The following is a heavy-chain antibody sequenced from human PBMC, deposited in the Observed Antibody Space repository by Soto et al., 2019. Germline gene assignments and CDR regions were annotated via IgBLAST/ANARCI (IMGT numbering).Heavy chain of an antibody. CDR2: ISYDGSNK. CDR3: ARDGKLWYYYGMDV. D-gene: IGHD3-10*01. V-gene: IGHV3-30-3*01. J-gene: IGHJ6*02. CDR1: GFTFSSYA. Sequence: GGSLRLSCAASGFTFSSYAMHWVRQAPGKGLEWVAVISYDGSNKYYADSVKGRFTISRDNSKNTLYLQMNGLRAEDTAVYYCARDGKLWYYYGMDVWAKGPRSPSP.